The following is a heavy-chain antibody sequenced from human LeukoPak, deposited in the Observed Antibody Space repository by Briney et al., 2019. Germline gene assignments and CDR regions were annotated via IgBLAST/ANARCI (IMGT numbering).Heavy chain of an antibody. CDR1: DGSISSYY. CDR3: AYYGGNSKAFDI. D-gene: IGHD4-23*01. CDR2: IYYSGST. V-gene: IGHV4-59*08. Sequence: SETLSLTCTVSDGSISSYYWSWIRQPPGKGLEWIGYIYYSGSTNYNPSLKSRVTISVDTSKNQFSLKLSSVTAADTAVYYCAYYGGNSKAFDIWGQGTMVTVSS. J-gene: IGHJ3*02.